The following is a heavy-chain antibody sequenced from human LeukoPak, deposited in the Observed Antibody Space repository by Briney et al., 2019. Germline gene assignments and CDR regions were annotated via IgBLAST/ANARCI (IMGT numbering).Heavy chain of an antibody. Sequence: SETLSLTCTVSGGSISSGGYYWSWIRQHPGKGLEWIGYIYYSGSTYYNPSLKSRVTISVDTSKNQFSLKLSSVTAADTAVYYCARFRGSWYSRSNWFDPWGQGTLVTVSS. J-gene: IGHJ5*02. V-gene: IGHV4-31*03. CDR1: GGSISSGGYY. D-gene: IGHD6-13*01. CDR3: ARFRGSWYSRSNWFDP. CDR2: IYYSGST.